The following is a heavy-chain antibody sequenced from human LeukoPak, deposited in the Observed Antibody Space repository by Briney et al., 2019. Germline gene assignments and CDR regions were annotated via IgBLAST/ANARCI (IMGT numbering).Heavy chain of an antibody. J-gene: IGHJ6*04. CDR2: IHDSGRS. Sequence: SETLSLTCTVSGDSISSRYWIWMRQPPGKGLEWIGYIHDSGRSSYNPSLKSRATISLDTSKRQFSLKANSVTAADTAVYYCARGVAVWGKGTTVTVSS. CDR1: GDSISSRY. CDR3: ARGVAV. V-gene: IGHV4-59*11.